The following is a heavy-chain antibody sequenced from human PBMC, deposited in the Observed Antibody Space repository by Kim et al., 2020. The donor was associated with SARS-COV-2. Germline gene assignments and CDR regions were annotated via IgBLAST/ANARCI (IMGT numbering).Heavy chain of an antibody. CDR2: ISNSGINT. CDR3: AKFNWGWLQSSSSSYYFYGMDV. CDR1: GFTFSGYA. D-gene: IGHD5-12*01. J-gene: IGHJ6*02. V-gene: IGHV3-23*01. Sequence: GGSLRLSCAASGFTFSGYAMSWVRQAPGKGLEWVSSISNSGINTYYADSVKGRFTISRDNSKNTLYLQMNSLRAEDTALYYCAKFNWGWLQSSSSSYYFYGMDVWGQGTTVTVSS.